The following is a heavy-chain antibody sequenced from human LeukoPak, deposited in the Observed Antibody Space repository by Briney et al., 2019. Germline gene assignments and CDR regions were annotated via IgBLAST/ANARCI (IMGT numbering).Heavy chain of an antibody. Sequence: GGSLRLSCAASGFMFSNYEMNWVRQAPGKGLEWISYISSSGSTIYYADSVKGRFTISRDNAKNSLYPQMNSLRDEDTAVYYCARVRSSYYFDYWGQGTLVTVSS. J-gene: IGHJ4*02. CDR2: ISSSGSTI. CDR3: ARVRSSYYFDY. CDR1: GFMFSNYE. D-gene: IGHD6-6*01. V-gene: IGHV3-48*03.